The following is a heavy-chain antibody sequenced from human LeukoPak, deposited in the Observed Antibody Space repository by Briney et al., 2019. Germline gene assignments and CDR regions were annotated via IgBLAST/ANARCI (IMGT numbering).Heavy chain of an antibody. Sequence: ASVKVSCKASGYTFTGNYIHWVRQAPGQGLEWMGWINPNSGGTNYAQKFQGRVTMTRDTSISTAYMELSRLRSDDTAVYYCASEYSGYDPTAFDYWGQGTLVTVSS. D-gene: IGHD5-12*01. CDR1: GYTFTGNY. J-gene: IGHJ4*02. CDR2: INPNSGGT. V-gene: IGHV1-2*02. CDR3: ASEYSGYDPTAFDY.